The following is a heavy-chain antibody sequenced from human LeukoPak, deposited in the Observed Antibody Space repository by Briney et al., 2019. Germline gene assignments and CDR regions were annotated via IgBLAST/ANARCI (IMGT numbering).Heavy chain of an antibody. D-gene: IGHD3-22*01. V-gene: IGHV3-21*01. CDR1: GFTFSNYW. Sequence: GGSLRLSCAASGFTFSNYWMNWVRQAPGKGLEWVSSISVRSNYIYYADSVRGRFSISRDDARNSLYLQMDSLRGDDTAVYYCVRLRRNYDSSGYYYYYDYWGQGTLVTVSS. CDR2: ISVRSNYI. J-gene: IGHJ4*02. CDR3: VRLRRNYDSSGYYYYYDY.